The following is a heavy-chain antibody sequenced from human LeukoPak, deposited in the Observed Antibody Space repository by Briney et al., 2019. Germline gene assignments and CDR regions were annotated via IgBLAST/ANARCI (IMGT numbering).Heavy chain of an antibody. J-gene: IGHJ4*02. D-gene: IGHD2-21*01. V-gene: IGHV3-7*03. Sequence: GGSLRLSCTASAFSFSTYWMSWVRQAPGKGLEWVANMNQDGSEINYVDSVKGRFTISRDNAKNSLSLQMNSLRADDTAVYYCASIDSDWGQGTLVTVSS. CDR3: ASIDSD. CDR1: AFSFSTYW. CDR2: MNQDGSEI.